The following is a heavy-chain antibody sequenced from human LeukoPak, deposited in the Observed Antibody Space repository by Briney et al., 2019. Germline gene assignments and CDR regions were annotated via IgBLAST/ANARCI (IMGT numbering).Heavy chain of an antibody. D-gene: IGHD3-10*01. CDR3: AKGHYGSGSDPFDY. J-gene: IGHJ4*02. Sequence: GGSLRLSCAASGFTFSSYALSWVRQAPGKGLEWVSAISVSGGSAFYADSVRGRFTISRDNSKNTLYLQMNSLRAEDTAVYYCAKGHYGSGSDPFDYWGQGTLVTVSS. CDR2: ISVSGGSA. V-gene: IGHV3-23*01. CDR1: GFTFSSYA.